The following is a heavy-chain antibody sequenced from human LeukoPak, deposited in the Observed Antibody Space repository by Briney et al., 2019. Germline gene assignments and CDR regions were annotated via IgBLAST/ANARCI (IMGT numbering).Heavy chain of an antibody. J-gene: IGHJ4*02. CDR1: GGSISSYY. D-gene: IGHD3-10*01. Sequence: SETLSLTCTVSGGSISSYYWSWIRQPPGKGLEWIGYIFYSGSTKYNPSLKSRVTISVDTSKNQFSLKLNSVTAADTAVYYCAFGAYYGSGSGFDYWGQGTLVTVSS. CDR3: AFGAYYGSGSGFDY. V-gene: IGHV4-59*01. CDR2: IFYSGST.